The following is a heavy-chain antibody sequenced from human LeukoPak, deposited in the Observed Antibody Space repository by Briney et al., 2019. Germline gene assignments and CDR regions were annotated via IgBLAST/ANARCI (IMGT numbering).Heavy chain of an antibody. CDR2: INPSGGST. Sequence: ASVKVSCKASGYTFTSYHMHWVRQAPGQGLEWMGIINPSGGSTSYAQKFQGRVTMTRDMSTSTVYMELSSLRSEDTAAYYCARGRAAVGRPRASANWFDTWGQGTLVTVSS. J-gene: IGHJ5*02. V-gene: IGHV1-46*01. CDR1: GYTFTSYH. D-gene: IGHD6-19*01. CDR3: ARGRAAVGRPRASANWFDT.